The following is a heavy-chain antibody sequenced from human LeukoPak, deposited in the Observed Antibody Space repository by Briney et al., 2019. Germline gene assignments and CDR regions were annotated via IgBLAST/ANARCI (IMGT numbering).Heavy chain of an antibody. V-gene: IGHV4-39*01. J-gene: IGHJ5*02. CDR1: GFTFSSYA. Sequence: PGGSLRLSCAASGFTFSSYAMSWVRQAPGKGLEWIGSIYYSGSTYYNPSLKSRVTISVDTSKNQFSLKLSSVTAADTAVYYCARLVADGRRGVPNWFDPWGQGTLVTVSS. D-gene: IGHD2-15*01. CDR2: IYYSGST. CDR3: ARLVADGRRGVPNWFDP.